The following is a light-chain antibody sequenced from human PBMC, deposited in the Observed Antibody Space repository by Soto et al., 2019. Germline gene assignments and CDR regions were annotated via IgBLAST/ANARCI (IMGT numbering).Light chain of an antibody. V-gene: IGKV3-20*01. Sequence: EIVLTQSPATLSLSAGERATLSCRASQSVSSSYLAWYQQKPGQAPRLLIYGASSRATGIPDRFSGSGSGTVFTLTINILEPDDFAVYYCHQYGNSPQTFGQGTKVDIK. CDR3: HQYGNSPQT. CDR1: QSVSSSY. CDR2: GAS. J-gene: IGKJ1*01.